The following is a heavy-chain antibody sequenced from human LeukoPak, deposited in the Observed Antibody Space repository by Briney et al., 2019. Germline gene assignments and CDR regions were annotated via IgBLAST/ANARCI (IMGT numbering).Heavy chain of an antibody. J-gene: IGHJ3*02. CDR1: GFTFDVYA. D-gene: IGHD1-26*01. Sequence: SGGSLRLSCAASGFTFDVYAMHWVRQAPGKGLEWVSGVSWNSGSIGYADSVKGRFTISRDNAKKTLYLQMNSLRAEDTALYYCAKGRVGAKEDAFDIWGQGTMVTVSS. CDR3: AKGRVGAKEDAFDI. V-gene: IGHV3-9*01. CDR2: VSWNSGSI.